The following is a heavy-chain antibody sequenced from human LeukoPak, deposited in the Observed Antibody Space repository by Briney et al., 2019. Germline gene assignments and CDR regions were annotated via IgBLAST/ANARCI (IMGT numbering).Heavy chain of an antibody. D-gene: IGHD6-19*01. CDR2: IWCDGSNK. Sequence: QSGRSLRLSCAASGFTFSSYGMHWVRQAPGKGLEWVAVIWCDGSNKYYADSVKGRFTISRDNSKNTLYLQMNSLRAEDTAVYYCARERRAPYSSGWYGPNDAFDIWGQGTMVTVSS. J-gene: IGHJ3*02. CDR3: ARERRAPYSSGWYGPNDAFDI. V-gene: IGHV3-33*01. CDR1: GFTFSSYG.